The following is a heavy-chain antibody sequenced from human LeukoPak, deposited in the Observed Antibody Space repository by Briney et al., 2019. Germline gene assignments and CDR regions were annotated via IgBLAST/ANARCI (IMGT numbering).Heavy chain of an antibody. CDR3: ARGQYIYGDYRYYMGV. D-gene: IGHD4-17*01. J-gene: IGHJ6*03. Sequence: QSGGSLRLSCAASGFTFSSYGMHWVRQAPGKGLEWVAYIQYDGSNEQYADSVKGRFSISRDSSKNILYLQMNSLRAEDTAVYYCARGQYIYGDYRYYMGVWGKGTTVTNSS. CDR2: IQYDGSNE. CDR1: GFTFSSYG. V-gene: IGHV3-30*02.